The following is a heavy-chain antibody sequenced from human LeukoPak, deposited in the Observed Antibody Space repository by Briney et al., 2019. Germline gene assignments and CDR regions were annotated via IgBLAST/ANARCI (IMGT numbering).Heavy chain of an antibody. D-gene: IGHD3-10*01. CDR1: GFTFSSYE. Sequence: GGSLRLSCAGSGFTFSSYEMNWVRHAPGKRLEWVSVISGSGDNTYYADSVKGRFTTSRDNFKNTLYLQMNSLRAEDTAVYYCAKGWQGYYTTWLDSWGQGTLVTVSS. CDR3: AKGWQGYYTTWLDS. J-gene: IGHJ4*02. CDR2: ISGSGDNT. V-gene: IGHV3-23*01.